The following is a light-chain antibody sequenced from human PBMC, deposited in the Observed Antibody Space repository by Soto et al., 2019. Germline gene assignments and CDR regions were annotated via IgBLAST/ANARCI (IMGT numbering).Light chain of an antibody. J-gene: IGKJ1*01. Sequence: DIQMTQSPSTLSASVGDRVTITCRASQSISSWLAWYQQKPGKAPNLLIYKASSLQSGVPSRFSGSGSGTEFTLTISGLQPDDCGTYYCQQYNDKWTFGQGTKVEIK. CDR2: KAS. V-gene: IGKV1-5*03. CDR1: QSISSW. CDR3: QQYNDKWT.